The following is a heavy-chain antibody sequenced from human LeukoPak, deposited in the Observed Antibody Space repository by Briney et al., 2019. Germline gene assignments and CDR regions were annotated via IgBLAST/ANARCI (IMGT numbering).Heavy chain of an antibody. CDR3: AKDGCSGGSCYGRSAFDI. CDR2: ISYNGGTI. D-gene: IGHD2-15*01. V-gene: IGHV3-9*03. J-gene: IGHJ3*02. CDR1: GFTLNDYA. Sequence: GRSRRLSCAVSGFTLNDYAMHWVRQAPGKGLEWVSGISYNGGTIGFADSVKGRFTISRDNAKNSLYLQMNSLRAEDMALYYCAKDGCSGGSCYGRSAFDIWGQGTMVTVSS.